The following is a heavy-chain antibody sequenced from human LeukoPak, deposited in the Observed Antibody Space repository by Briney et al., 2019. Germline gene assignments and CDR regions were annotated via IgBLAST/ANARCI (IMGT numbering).Heavy chain of an antibody. CDR2: ISYDGSNK. J-gene: IGHJ3*02. CDR1: GFTFSSYA. D-gene: IGHD3-10*01. V-gene: IGHV3-30*04. Sequence: GRSLRLSCAASGFTFSSYAMHWVRQALGKGLEWVAVISYDGSNKYYADSVKGRFTISRDNSKNTLYLQMNSLRAEDTAVYYCARHHYGSGSDDAFDIWGQGTMVTVSS. CDR3: ARHHYGSGSDDAFDI.